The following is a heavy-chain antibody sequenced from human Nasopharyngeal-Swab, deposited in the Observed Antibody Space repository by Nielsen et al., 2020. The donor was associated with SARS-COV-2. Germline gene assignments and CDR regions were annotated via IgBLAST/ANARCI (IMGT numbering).Heavy chain of an antibody. CDR3: ASGYGSGRGKYFQH. CDR2: INPSGGST. Sequence: WVGQAPGQGLEWMGIINPSGGSTSYAQKFQGRVTMTRDTSTSTVYMELSSLRSEDTAVYYCASGYGSGRGKYFQHWGQGTLVTVSS. J-gene: IGHJ1*01. D-gene: IGHD3-10*01. V-gene: IGHV1-46*01.